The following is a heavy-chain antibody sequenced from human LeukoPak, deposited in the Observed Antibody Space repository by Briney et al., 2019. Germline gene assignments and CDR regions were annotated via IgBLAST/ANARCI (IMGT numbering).Heavy chain of an antibody. Sequence: KAGGSLRLSCEVSGFTFSDHYMSWIRHAPGRRLEWFSYISSGSTYTNYADSVEGRFTISRDNAKNSLYLQMNSLRAEDTAVYYCARGDYGGDYFDYWGQGTLVAVSS. J-gene: IGHJ4*02. CDR1: GFTFSDHY. D-gene: IGHD4-23*01. CDR2: ISSGSTYT. V-gene: IGHV3-11*05. CDR3: ARGDYGGDYFDY.